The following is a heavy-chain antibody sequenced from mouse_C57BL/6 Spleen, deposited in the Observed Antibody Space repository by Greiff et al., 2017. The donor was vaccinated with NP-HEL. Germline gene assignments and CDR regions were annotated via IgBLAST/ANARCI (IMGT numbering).Heavy chain of an antibody. J-gene: IGHJ1*03. CDR2: IWWDDDK. CDR1: GFSLSTFGMG. V-gene: IGHV8-8*01. CDR3: SRIVDILYYYDSSYGYFDV. D-gene: IGHD1-1*01. Sequence: QVTLKESGPGILQPSQTLSLTCSFSGFSLSTFGMGVGWIRQPSGKGLECRAHIWWDDDKYYNPALKSRLTNSKDTSKNQVVLKIANVDTADTATYYCSRIVDILYYYDSSYGYFDVWGTGTTVTVSS.